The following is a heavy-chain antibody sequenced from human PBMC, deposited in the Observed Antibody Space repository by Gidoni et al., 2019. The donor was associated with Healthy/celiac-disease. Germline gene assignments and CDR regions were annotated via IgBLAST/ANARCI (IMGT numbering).Heavy chain of an antibody. CDR3: ASCSGGSCFNWFDP. Sequence: EVQLVESGGGLVQPGGSLRLSCAASGFTFSNYWMTWVRQAPGKGLEGVANIKEDESEKYYVDSVKGRFTISRDNAKNSLYLEMNILAAEDTAVYYCASCSGGSCFNWFDPWGQGTLVTVSS. CDR1: GFTFSNYW. V-gene: IGHV3-7*01. CDR2: IKEDESEK. J-gene: IGHJ5*02. D-gene: IGHD2-15*01.